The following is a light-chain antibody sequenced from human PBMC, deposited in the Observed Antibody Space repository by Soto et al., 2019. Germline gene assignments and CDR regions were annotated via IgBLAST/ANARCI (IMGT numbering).Light chain of an antibody. Sequence: QSVLTQPPSVSGALGQRVTISCTGSSSNIGAGYDVHWYQQLPGTAPKLLISGDTNRPSGVPDRFSGSKSGTSASLAITGLRAEDEADYYCQSFDSSLSGWLFGGGTKLTVL. CDR1: SSNIGAGYD. CDR3: QSFDSSLSGWL. J-gene: IGLJ3*02. CDR2: GDT. V-gene: IGLV1-40*01.